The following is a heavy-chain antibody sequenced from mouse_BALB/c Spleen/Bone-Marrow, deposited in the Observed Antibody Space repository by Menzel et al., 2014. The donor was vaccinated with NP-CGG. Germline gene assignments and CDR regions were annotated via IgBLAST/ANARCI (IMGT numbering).Heavy chain of an antibody. D-gene: IGHD1-1*01. CDR3: ALYYYGSSGFAY. Sequence: VQLQQSGAELVKPGASVKLSCTASGFNIKDTYMHWVRQRPEQGLEWIGRIDPANGNTKYDPKFQGKATITADTSSNTAYLQLSSLTSEDTAVYYCALYYYGSSGFAYWGQGLWSLSLQ. CDR1: GFNIKDTY. J-gene: IGHJ3*01. V-gene: IGHV14-3*02. CDR2: IDPANGNT.